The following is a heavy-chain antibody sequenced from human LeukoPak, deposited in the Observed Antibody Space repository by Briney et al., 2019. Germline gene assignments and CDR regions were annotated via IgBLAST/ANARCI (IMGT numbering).Heavy chain of an antibody. CDR2: ISGSGGST. CDR3: AKAAVRFSPARWFDP. J-gene: IGHJ5*02. Sequence: GGSLRLSCAASGFTFRRYAMSWVRQAPGKGLEWVYAISGSGGSTYYADSVKGRFTISRDNSKNTLYLQMNSLRAEDTAVYYCAKAAVRFSPARWFDPWGQGTLVTVSS. V-gene: IGHV3-23*01. CDR1: GFTFRRYA. D-gene: IGHD3-10*02.